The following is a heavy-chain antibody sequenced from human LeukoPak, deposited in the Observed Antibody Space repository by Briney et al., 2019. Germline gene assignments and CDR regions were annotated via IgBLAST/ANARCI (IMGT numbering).Heavy chain of an antibody. D-gene: IGHD1-26*01. J-gene: IGHJ4*02. CDR3: ARIGSPGPYYFDY. CDR2: IYYSGST. V-gene: IGHV4-59*01. CDR1: GGSISSYY. Sequence: SETLSLTCTVSGGSISSYYWSWIRQPPGKGLEWIGYIYYSGSTNYNPSLKSRVTISVDTSKNQFSLKLSPVTAADTAVYYCARIGSPGPYYFDYWGQGTLVTVSS.